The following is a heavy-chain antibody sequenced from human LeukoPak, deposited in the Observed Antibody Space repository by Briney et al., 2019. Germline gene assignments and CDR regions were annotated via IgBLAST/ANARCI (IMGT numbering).Heavy chain of an antibody. J-gene: IGHJ4*02. D-gene: IGHD4-17*01. V-gene: IGHV3-30*02. CDR1: GFTFSSNG. CDR2: IQYDGSKK. CDR3: ARGSRYGDYPYYCDF. Sequence: GGSLRLSCVASGFTFSSNGMHWVRQAPGKGLEWVTFIQYDGSKKYYADSVKGRFTISRDNSKNTVLLQMNNLRLEDAAVYYCARGSRYGDYPYYCDFWGQGTLVTVSS.